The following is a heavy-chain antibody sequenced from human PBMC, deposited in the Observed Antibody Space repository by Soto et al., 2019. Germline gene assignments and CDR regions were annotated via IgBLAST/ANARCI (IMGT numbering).Heavy chain of an antibody. CDR2: IIPILGIA. D-gene: IGHD2-21*01. CDR1: GGTFSSYT. V-gene: IGHV1-69*08. J-gene: IGHJ4*02. CDR3: ARDQGVEMAIFY. Sequence: QVQLVQSGAEVKKPGSSVKVSCKASGGTFSSYTISWVRQAPGQGLEWMGRIIPILGIANYAQKFRGRVTITADKSTSTAYMELSSLRSEDTAVYYCARDQGVEMAIFYWGQGTLVTVSS.